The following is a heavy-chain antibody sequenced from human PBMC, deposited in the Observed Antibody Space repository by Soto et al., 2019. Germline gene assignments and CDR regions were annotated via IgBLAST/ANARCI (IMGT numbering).Heavy chain of an antibody. CDR1: GGSISSGDYY. J-gene: IGHJ5*02. D-gene: IGHD3-10*01. Sequence: SETLSLTCTVSGGSISSGDYYWSWIRQPPGKGLEWIGYIYYSGSTYYNPSLKSRVTISVDTSKNQFSLKLSSVTAADTAVYYCARVGHYYGSGSYYKRYNWFEPWGQGTLVTVSS. CDR3: ARVGHYYGSGSYYKRYNWFEP. CDR2: IYYSGST. V-gene: IGHV4-30-4*01.